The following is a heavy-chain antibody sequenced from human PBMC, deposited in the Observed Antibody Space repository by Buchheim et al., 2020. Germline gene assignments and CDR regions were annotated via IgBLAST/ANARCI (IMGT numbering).Heavy chain of an antibody. D-gene: IGHD3-10*01. CDR1: GGSISSSNW. CDR2: IYHSGSA. CDR3: ARVNSAAHGGFLDH. V-gene: IGHV4-4*02. J-gene: IGHJ4*02. Sequence: QVQLQESGPGLVKPSGTLSLTCAVSGGSISSSNWWSWVRQSPEKGLEWIGEIYHSGSANYNPSLKSRVTMSVDKSKNQFSLKLSSVTAADTAVYYCARVNSAAHGGFLDHWGQGTL.